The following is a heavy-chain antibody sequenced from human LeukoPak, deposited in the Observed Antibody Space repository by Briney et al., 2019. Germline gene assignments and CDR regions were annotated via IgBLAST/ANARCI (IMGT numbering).Heavy chain of an antibody. CDR3: ARDGSGSGDY. V-gene: IGHV3-21*01. CDR1: GFTFSIYG. Sequence: PGGSLRLSCAASGFTFSIYGMNWVRQAPGEGLEWVASISSDSTNIYYTDPVKGRFTISRDNAKNSLYLQMNSLILEDTAVYYCARDGSGSGDYWGQGTLVTVSS. CDR2: ISSDSTNI. J-gene: IGHJ4*02. D-gene: IGHD2-15*01.